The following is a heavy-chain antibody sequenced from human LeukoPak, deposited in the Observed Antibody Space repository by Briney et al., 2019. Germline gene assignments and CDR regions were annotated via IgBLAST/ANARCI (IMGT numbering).Heavy chain of an antibody. Sequence: GGSLRLSCAASGFTFSSYWMHWVRQAPGKGLVWVSRINSDGSSTSYADSVKGRFTISRDNAKNTLHLQMNSLRAEDTAVYYCARVSPNNYDILTGPDAFDIWGQGTMVTVSS. CDR2: INSDGSST. J-gene: IGHJ3*02. D-gene: IGHD3-9*01. CDR3: ARVSPNNYDILTGPDAFDI. CDR1: GFTFSSYW. V-gene: IGHV3-74*01.